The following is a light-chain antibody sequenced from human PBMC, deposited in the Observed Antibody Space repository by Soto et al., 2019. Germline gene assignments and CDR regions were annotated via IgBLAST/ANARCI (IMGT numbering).Light chain of an antibody. J-gene: IGLJ2*01. Sequence: QSALTQPASVSGSPGQSITISCTGTSSDVGGYKYVSWYQQHPEKAPTLIIFEVSNRPSGISSRFSGSKAGNTASLTISGLQAEDEADYYWASYTSSSTSVIFGRGTKLTVL. CDR1: SSDVGGYKY. CDR2: EVS. CDR3: ASYTSSSTSVI. V-gene: IGLV2-14*01.